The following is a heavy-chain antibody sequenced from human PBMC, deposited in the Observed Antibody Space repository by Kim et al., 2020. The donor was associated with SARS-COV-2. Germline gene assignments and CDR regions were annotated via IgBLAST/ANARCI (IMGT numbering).Heavy chain of an antibody. J-gene: IGHJ4*02. CDR1: RFRFSGFY. Sequence: GGSLRLSCTASRFRFSGFYMSWIRQAPGKGLEWISYISESGTTVYYADSVKGRFTVSRDDANNFVFLQMNGLRVEDTAMYYYARVLTSWSSEGYWGQGIQVTVSS. D-gene: IGHD6-25*01. CDR2: ISESGTTV. CDR3: ARVLTSWSSEGY. V-gene: IGHV3-11*01.